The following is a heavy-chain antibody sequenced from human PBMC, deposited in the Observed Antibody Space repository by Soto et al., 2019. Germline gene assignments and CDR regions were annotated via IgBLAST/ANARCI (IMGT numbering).Heavy chain of an antibody. CDR2: IWYDGSNK. CDR1: GFTFSSYG. V-gene: IGHV3-33*01. Sequence: GGSLGLSCAASGFTFSSYGMHWVRQAPGKGLEWVAVIWYDGSNKYYADSVKGRFTISRDNSKNTLYLQMNSLRAEDTAFYYCARSFTGGQHYYGMDVWGQGTRVTVSS. CDR3: ARSFTGGQHYYGMDV. D-gene: IGHD2-8*02. J-gene: IGHJ6*02.